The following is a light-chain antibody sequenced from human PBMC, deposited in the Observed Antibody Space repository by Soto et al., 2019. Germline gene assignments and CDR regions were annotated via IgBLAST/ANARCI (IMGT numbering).Light chain of an antibody. Sequence: EIVLTQSPGTLSLSPGERATLSCRASQSISSSYLVWYQQKPGQAPRLLIYGASNRATGIPARFSGSGSGTDFTLTISSLEPEDFAVYYCQQRSNWPTFGQGTKVDIK. CDR1: QSISSSY. V-gene: IGKV3D-20*02. CDR2: GAS. J-gene: IGKJ1*01. CDR3: QQRSNWPT.